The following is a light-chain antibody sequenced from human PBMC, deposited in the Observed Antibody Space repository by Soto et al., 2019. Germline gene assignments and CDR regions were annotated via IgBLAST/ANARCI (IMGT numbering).Light chain of an antibody. J-gene: IGLJ2*01. CDR1: GSNIGSNS. Sequence: QSVLTQPPSASGTPGQRVTISCSGSGSNIGSNSVYWYQQLPGTAPKPLIYTDNQRPSGVPDRFSGSKSGTSASLAISGLQSEDEDEYACAAWDDSLNGQVFGGGTKLTVL. CDR3: AAWDDSLNGQV. V-gene: IGLV1-44*01. CDR2: TDN.